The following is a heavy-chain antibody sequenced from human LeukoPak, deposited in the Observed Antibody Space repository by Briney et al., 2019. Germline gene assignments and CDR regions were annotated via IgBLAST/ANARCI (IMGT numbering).Heavy chain of an antibody. CDR1: GFTFSSDA. CDR2: ISGSGGST. V-gene: IGHV3-23*01. D-gene: IGHD5-18*01. CDR3: AKDLSIGLPWFDP. J-gene: IGHJ5*02. Sequence: GGSLRFSCAAPGFTFSSDAMSWVRQAPGKGLEWGSAISGSGGSTYYADSVKGRFTISRDNSKNTLYLQMNSLRAEDTAVYYCAKDLSIGLPWFDPWGQGTLVTVSS.